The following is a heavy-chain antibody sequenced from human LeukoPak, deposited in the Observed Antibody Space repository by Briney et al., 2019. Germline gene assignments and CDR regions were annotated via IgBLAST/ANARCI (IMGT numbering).Heavy chain of an antibody. CDR2: IYYSGST. Sequence: SETLSLTCTVSGGSISSYYWSWIRQPPGKGLEWIGYIYYSGSTNYNSSLKSRVTISVDTSKNQFSLKLSSVTAADTAVYYCASGTLNYDILTGYLDYWGQGTLVTVSS. CDR1: GGSISSYY. D-gene: IGHD3-9*01. J-gene: IGHJ4*02. V-gene: IGHV4-59*01. CDR3: ASGTLNYDILTGYLDY.